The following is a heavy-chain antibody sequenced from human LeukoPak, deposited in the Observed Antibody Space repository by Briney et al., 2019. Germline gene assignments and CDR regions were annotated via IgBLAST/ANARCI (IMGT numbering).Heavy chain of an antibody. D-gene: IGHD1-26*01. V-gene: IGHV3-43*01. J-gene: IGHJ4*02. Sequence: GGSLRLSCAASGFTFDGYTMHWVRQAPGKGLVWVSLISWDGVSTYYADSVKGRFTISRDNSKNSLYLQLNSLRTEDTAFYYCAKDGGSGATRPIDFWDQGTLVTVSS. CDR2: ISWDGVST. CDR1: GFTFDGYT. CDR3: AKDGGSGATRPIDF.